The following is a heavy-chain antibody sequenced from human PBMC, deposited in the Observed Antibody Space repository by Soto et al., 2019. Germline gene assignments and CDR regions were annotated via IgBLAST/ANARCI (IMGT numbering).Heavy chain of an antibody. J-gene: IGHJ5*01. V-gene: IGHV3-33*01. Sequence: QVHLVESGGGVVQPGGSLRLSCAASGFSYGGYGMHWVRQAPGKGLEWVAVIWHDGGRQYYADSVKGRFTVSRDNAKNTLYLQMISLRAEDTAVYYCARDLSSGYTDSWGQGTLVIVSS. CDR2: IWHDGGRQ. CDR1: GFSYGGYG. CDR3: ARDLSSGYTDS. D-gene: IGHD3-22*01.